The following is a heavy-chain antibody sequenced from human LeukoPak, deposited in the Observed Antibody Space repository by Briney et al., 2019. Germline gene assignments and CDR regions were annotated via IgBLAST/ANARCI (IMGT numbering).Heavy chain of an antibody. CDR3: AKDKSSSSGFYRY. J-gene: IGHJ4*02. Sequence: GGSLRLSCAASGFPFSSYGMSWVRQAPGKGLEWVSAISGSGGSTYYADSVKGRFTISRDNSKNTLYLQMNSLRAEDTALYYCAKDKSSSSGFYRYWGQGTLVTVSS. V-gene: IGHV3-23*01. D-gene: IGHD3-22*01. CDR1: GFPFSSYG. CDR2: ISGSGGST.